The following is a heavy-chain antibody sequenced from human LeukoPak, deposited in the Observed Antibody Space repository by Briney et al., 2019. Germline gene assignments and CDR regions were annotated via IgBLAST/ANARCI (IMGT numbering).Heavy chain of an antibody. CDR1: GFTFSSYA. D-gene: IGHD3-10*01. V-gene: IGHV3-30-3*01. CDR2: ISYDGSNK. Sequence: PGGSLRLSCAASGFTFSSYAMHWVRQAPGKGLEWVAVISYDGSNKYYADSVKGRFTISRDNSKNTLYLQMNSLRAEDTAVYYCARDGSYYGSLDYWGQGTLVTVSS. CDR3: ARDGSYYGSLDY. J-gene: IGHJ4*02.